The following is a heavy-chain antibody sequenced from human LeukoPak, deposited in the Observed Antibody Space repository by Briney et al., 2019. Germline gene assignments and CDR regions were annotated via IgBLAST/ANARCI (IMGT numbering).Heavy chain of an antibody. D-gene: IGHD2-2*02. V-gene: IGHV1-18*01. Sequence: VKVSCKASGYTFTSYGISWVRQAPGQGLEWMGWISAYNGNTNYAQKLQGRVTMTTDTSTSTAYMELRSLRSDDTAVYYCARAGDIVVVPAAIAHDAFDIWGQGTMVTVSS. CDR3: ARAGDIVVVPAAIAHDAFDI. CDR2: ISAYNGNT. J-gene: IGHJ3*02. CDR1: GYTFTSYG.